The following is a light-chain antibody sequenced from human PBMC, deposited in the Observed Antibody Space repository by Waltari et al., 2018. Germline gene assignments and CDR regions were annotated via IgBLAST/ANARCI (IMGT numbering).Light chain of an antibody. V-gene: IGKV1-16*01. J-gene: IGKJ3*01. CDR1: QDISNY. CDR2: VAS. CDR3: QEYQSFPFT. Sequence: DIQMTQTPTSLSASVGDRVTITCRASQDISNYLAWFQQIPGRAPKSLICVASSVLSGVPSRFTGGRSGTEFTLTITSLQPDDFATYYCQEYQSFPFTFGPGTTVDVK.